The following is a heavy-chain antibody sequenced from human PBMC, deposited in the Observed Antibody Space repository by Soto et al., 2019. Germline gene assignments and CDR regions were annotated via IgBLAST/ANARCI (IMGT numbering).Heavy chain of an antibody. CDR2: IYHSGSA. Sequence: SETLSLTCAVSGGSISSSYWWSWVRQPPGKGLEWIGDIYHSGSANYNPSLKSRVTISVDTSKNQFSLKLTSVTAADTAVYYCARVPAPWGQGTLVTVSS. CDR1: GGSISSSYW. V-gene: IGHV4-4*02. CDR3: ARVPAP. J-gene: IGHJ5*02.